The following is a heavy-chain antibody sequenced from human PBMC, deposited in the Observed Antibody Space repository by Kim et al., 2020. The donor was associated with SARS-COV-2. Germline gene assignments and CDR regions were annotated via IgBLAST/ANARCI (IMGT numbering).Heavy chain of an antibody. V-gene: IGHV3-66*01. CDR3: ARDAPATVVTPGVDY. Sequence: GGSLRLSCAASGFTVSSNYMSWVRQAPGKGLEWVSVIYSGGSTYYADSVKGRFTISRDNSKNTLYLQMNSLRAEDTAVYYCARDAPATVVTPGVDYWGQGTLVTVSS. J-gene: IGHJ4*02. CDR1: GFTVSSNY. D-gene: IGHD4-17*01. CDR2: IYSGGST.